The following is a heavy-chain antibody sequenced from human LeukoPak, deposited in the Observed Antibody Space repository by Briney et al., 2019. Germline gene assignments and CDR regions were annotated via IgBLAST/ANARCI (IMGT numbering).Heavy chain of an antibody. CDR1: GFTFSSYA. CDR3: AKDPSGGPYGDHLRLPREPEFDY. J-gene: IGHJ4*02. V-gene: IGHV3-23*01. CDR2: ISGSGGGT. Sequence: PGGSLRLSCAASGFTFSSYAMSWVRQAPGKGLEWVSAISGSGGGTYYANSVKGRFTISRDNSRDTLYLQMNSLRAEDTAVYYCAKDPSGGPYGDHLRLPREPEFDYWGQGTLVTVSS. D-gene: IGHD4-17*01.